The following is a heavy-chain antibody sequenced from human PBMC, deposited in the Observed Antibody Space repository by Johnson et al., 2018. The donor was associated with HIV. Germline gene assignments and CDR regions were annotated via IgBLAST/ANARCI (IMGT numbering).Heavy chain of an antibody. D-gene: IGHD6-13*01. Sequence: VQLVESGGGSVKSGGSLRVSCAASGFTFSNAWMSWVRQAPGKGLEWVGRVKSKTDGGTIDYAAAVKGRFIISRDDSKNTLYLQMNSLKTEDKAVYYCTTDGYGCSGYGALDAFDIWGQGTMVTVSS. V-gene: IGHV3-15*01. CDR3: TTDGYGCSGYGALDAFDI. J-gene: IGHJ3*02. CDR2: VKSKTDGGTI. CDR1: GFTFSNAW.